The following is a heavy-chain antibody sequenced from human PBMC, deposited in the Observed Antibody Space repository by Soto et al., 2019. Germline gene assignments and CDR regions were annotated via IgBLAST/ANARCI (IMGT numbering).Heavy chain of an antibody. CDR3: ARFYYGSSSYLPSPYYYYYGMDV. J-gene: IGHJ6*02. V-gene: IGHV3-7*04. CDR2: IKQDGSEK. Sequence: EVQLVESGGGLXXXXXSLRLSCAASGFTFSSYWMSWVRQAPGKGLEWVANIKQDGSEKYYVDSVKGRFTMSRDNAKNTLYLQMNSLRAEDTAVYYCARFYYGSSSYLPSPYYYYYGMDVWGQGTTVTVSS. CDR1: GFTFSSYW. D-gene: IGHD3-22*01.